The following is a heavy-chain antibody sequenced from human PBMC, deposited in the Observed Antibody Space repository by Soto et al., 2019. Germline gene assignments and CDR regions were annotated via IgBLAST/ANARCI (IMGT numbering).Heavy chain of an antibody. CDR2: INHSGST. Sequence: QVQLQQWGAGLLKPSETLSLTCAVYGGSFSGYYWNWIRQPPGKGLEWIGEINHSGSTNYNPSLKGRVSLSVDTSKIQLSLKLRCVIAAVPGVYSCWCGWGRIFDYWGQGTLVTVSS. J-gene: IGHJ4*02. V-gene: IGHV4-34*01. CDR1: GGSFSGYY. D-gene: IGHD6-19*01. CDR3: WCGWGRIFDY.